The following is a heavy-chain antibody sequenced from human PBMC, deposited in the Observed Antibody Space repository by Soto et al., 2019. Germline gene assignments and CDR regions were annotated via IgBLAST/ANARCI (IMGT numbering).Heavy chain of an antibody. CDR1: GGSISGHY. D-gene: IGHD3-16*01. V-gene: IGHV4-59*08. J-gene: IGHJ6*03. CDR2: IYYSGST. CDR3: ARGPYYDLIWNYYYMDV. Sequence: SETLSLTCSVSGGSISGHYWSWVRQTPGKGLEWIGYIYYSGSTNYNPSLKSRVTISVDTSKNQFSLRLPSVTAADTAVYYCARGPYYDLIWNYYYMDVWGKGTTVTVSS.